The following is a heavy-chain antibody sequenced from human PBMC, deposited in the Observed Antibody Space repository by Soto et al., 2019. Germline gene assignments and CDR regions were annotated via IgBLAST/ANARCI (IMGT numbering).Heavy chain of an antibody. J-gene: IGHJ6*02. CDR2: IRQDGSTK. CDR1: GFSFSKFW. Sequence: GGSLRLSCAASGFSFSKFWMSWVRQTPGKGLEWVANIRQDGSTKNYVDSVKGRFTIARDNTNNTLYLQMNRLRAEDTAVYYCARVPRYYYYGMDVWGQGTTVTVSS. V-gene: IGHV3-7*01. CDR3: ARVPRYYYYGMDV.